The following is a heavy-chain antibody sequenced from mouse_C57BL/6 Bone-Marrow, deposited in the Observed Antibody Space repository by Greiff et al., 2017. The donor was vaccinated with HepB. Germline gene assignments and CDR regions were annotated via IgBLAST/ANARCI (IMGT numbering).Heavy chain of an antibody. Sequence: QVQLQQPGAELVKPGASVKLSCKASGYTFTSYWMHWVKQRPGQGLEWIGMIHPNSGSTNYNEKFKSKATLTVDKSSSTAYMQLSSLTSEDSAVYYCAREKGSSYENAMDYWGQGTSVTVSS. V-gene: IGHV1-64*01. J-gene: IGHJ4*01. CDR3: AREKGSSYENAMDY. CDR1: GYTFTSYW. CDR2: IHPNSGST. D-gene: IGHD1-1*01.